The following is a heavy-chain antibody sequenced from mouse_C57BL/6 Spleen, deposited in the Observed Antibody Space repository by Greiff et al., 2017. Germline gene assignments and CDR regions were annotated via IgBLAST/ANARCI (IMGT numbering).Heavy chain of an antibody. V-gene: IGHV2-2*01. Sequence: VKLMESGPGLVQPSQSLSITCTVSGFSLTSYGVHWVRQSPGKGLEWLGVIWSGGSTDYNAAFISRLSISKDNSKSQVFFKMNSLQADDTAIYYCARNCGIKLYYFDYWGQGTTLTVSS. CDR3: ARNCGIKLYYFDY. CDR1: GFSLTSYG. J-gene: IGHJ2*01. CDR2: IWSGGST. D-gene: IGHD1-2*01.